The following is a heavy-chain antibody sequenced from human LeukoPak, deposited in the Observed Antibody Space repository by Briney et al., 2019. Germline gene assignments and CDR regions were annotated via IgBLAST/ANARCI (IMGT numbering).Heavy chain of an antibody. D-gene: IGHD3-10*01. Sequence: GGSLRLSCAASGFTFSNYEMNWVRQAPGKGLEWVSYISSSGAASYYADSVKGRFSISGDNAKNSLFLQMNSLRAEDMALYNCATQPILLSCFPWGQGTLVTVSS. CDR3: ATQPILLSCFP. V-gene: IGHV3-48*03. J-gene: IGHJ5*02. CDR2: ISSSGAAS. CDR1: GFTFSNYE.